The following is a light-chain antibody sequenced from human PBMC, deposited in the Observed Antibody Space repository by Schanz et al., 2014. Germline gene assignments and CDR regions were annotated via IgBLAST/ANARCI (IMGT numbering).Light chain of an antibody. CDR3: CSYAGGNNRVL. CDR1: SSDVGGYKY. CDR2: EVS. Sequence: QSALTQPPSASGSPGQSVTISCTGTSSDVGGYKYVSWYQQHPGKAPKLLIFEVSKRPSGVPDRFSGSKSGNTASLTISGVQAEDEADYYCCSYAGGNNRVLFGGGTKLTVL. V-gene: IGLV2-8*01. J-gene: IGLJ2*01.